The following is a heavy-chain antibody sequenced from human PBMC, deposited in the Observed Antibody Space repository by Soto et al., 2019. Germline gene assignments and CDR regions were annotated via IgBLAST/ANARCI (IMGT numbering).Heavy chain of an antibody. J-gene: IGHJ4*02. V-gene: IGHV4-30-4*01. D-gene: IGHD3-16*02. CDR3: ASRYLY. CDR2: IDSSGST. Sequence: SETLSLTCTVSGASISNGDYYWRWIRQPPGRGLEWIGYIDSSGSTYYNPSLKSRLTMSVDMSKNQFSLRLTSVTAADTAVYYCASRYLYWGQGLLVTVPS. CDR1: GASISNGDYY.